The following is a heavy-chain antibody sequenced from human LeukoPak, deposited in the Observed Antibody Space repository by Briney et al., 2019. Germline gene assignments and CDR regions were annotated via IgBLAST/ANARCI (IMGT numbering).Heavy chain of an antibody. V-gene: IGHV4-31*03. D-gene: IGHD2-2*01. CDR2: IYYSGST. CDR3: ARKVPAARAFDY. J-gene: IGHJ4*02. CDR1: GGSISSGGYY. Sequence: SQTLSLTCTVSGGSISSGGYYWSWIRQHPANRLEWIGYIYYSGSTYYNPSLKSRVTISVDTSKTQFSLKPSSVTAADTAVYYSARKVPAARAFDYWGQGTLVTVSS.